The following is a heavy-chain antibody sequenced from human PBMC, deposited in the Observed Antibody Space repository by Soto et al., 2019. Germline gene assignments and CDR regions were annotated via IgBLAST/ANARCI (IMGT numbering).Heavy chain of an antibody. CDR3: ARLHFYESSGFFFVYFDQ. Sequence: DSVKVSLKTCGYPFIAYYIHWVRRVPGQGLVWIGWVNPNSGATNYAQKFQGRVSMTRYTSISSAYMDLSKLSSDDTAVYYCARLHFYESSGFFFVYFDQWGQGTMVTVSS. CDR1: GYPFIAYY. D-gene: IGHD3-22*01. V-gene: IGHV1-2*02. CDR2: VNPNSGAT. J-gene: IGHJ4*02.